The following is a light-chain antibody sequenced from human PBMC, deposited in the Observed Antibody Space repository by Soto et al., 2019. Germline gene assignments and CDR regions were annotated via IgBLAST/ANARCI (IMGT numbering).Light chain of an antibody. J-gene: IGKJ2*01. V-gene: IGKV3-20*01. CDR2: GAS. Sequence: EIVLTQSPGTLSLSPGERATLSCRASQSVSSSYLACYQQKPGQAPRVLIYGASSRATGIPDRFSGSGSGTEFTLTISRLEPEDFAVSFCQQYGNSPPNTFGQGTKVEIK. CDR1: QSVSSSY. CDR3: QQYGNSPPNT.